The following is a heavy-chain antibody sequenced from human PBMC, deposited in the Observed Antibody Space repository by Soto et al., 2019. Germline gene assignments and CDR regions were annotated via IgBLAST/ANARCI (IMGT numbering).Heavy chain of an antibody. CDR3: ARYWFGGTWFDP. V-gene: IGHV5-10-1*01. D-gene: IGHD3-10*01. Sequence: GESLKISCKGSGYSFTSYWISWVRQMPGKGLEWMGRIDPSDSYTNYSPSFQGHFTISAEKSISTAYLQWSSLKSSDTAMYYCARYWFGGTWFDPWGQGTLVTVSS. CDR1: GYSFTSYW. CDR2: IDPSDSYT. J-gene: IGHJ5*02.